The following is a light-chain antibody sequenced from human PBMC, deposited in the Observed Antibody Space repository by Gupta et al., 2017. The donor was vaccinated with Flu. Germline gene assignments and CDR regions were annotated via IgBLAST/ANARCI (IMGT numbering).Light chain of an antibody. CDR1: QDIRKY. CDR2: DAS. V-gene: IGKV1-33*01. J-gene: IGKJ5*01. Sequence: DIQMTQSPSSLSAAVGDRVTITCQASQDIRKYLNWYQQKPGKAPKLLIYDASNLERGVPSRFSGSGSGTDFTFTISSLQPEDIATYYCQQDDSLPIAFGQGTRLEIK. CDR3: QQDDSLPIA.